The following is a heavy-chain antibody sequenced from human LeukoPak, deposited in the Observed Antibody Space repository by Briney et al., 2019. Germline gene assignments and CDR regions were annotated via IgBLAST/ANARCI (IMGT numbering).Heavy chain of an antibody. J-gene: IGHJ4*02. Sequence: GGSLRLSCAASGFTFNIYAMNWVRQAPGKRLEWGSAVNGGGSSTYYACSVKGLFTISRDNSRNTLYLKLNILRVEDTPNYNCAKDVSYGYDLLTGYYLDYWGQGALVTVSS. D-gene: IGHD3-9*01. CDR1: GFTFNIYA. CDR2: VNGGGSST. V-gene: IGHV3-23*01. CDR3: AKDVSYGYDLLTGYYLDY.